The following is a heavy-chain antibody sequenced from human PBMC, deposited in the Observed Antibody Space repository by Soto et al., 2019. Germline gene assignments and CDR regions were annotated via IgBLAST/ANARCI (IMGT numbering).Heavy chain of an antibody. V-gene: IGHV4-30-2*01. CDR3: ARSYCGGDCYSDFDAFDI. Sequence: KASETLSLTCAVSGGSISSGGFSWSWIRQPPGKGLEWIGYIHYAGNTYYNPSLKGRVTISVDRSKNQFSLELYSVAAADTAVYYCARSYCGGDCYSDFDAFDIWGQGTPVTVSS. CDR2: IHYAGNT. CDR1: GGSISSGGFS. D-gene: IGHD2-21*02. J-gene: IGHJ3*02.